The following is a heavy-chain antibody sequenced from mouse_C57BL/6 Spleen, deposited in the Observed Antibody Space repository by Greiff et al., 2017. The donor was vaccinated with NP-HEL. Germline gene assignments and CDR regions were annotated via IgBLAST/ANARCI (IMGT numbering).Heavy chain of an antibody. V-gene: IGHV5-17*01. Sequence: EVQRVESGGGLVKPGGSLKLSCAASGFTFSDYGTHWVRQASEEGLEWVAYISSGSSTIYYAATVKGRFTISRDNAKNTLFLQMTSLRSEDTAMYYCARPSGYYVVFFAYWGQGTLVTVSA. CDR3: ARPSGYYVVFFAY. J-gene: IGHJ3*01. CDR2: ISSGSSTI. CDR1: GFTFSDYG. D-gene: IGHD2-3*01.